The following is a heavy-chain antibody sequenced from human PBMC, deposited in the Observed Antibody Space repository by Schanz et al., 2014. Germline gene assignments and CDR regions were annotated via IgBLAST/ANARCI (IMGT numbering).Heavy chain of an antibody. CDR1: GFTFTTHS. CDR3: AKALYYDNTGGGFDL. Sequence: EVQLLESGGGLVQPGGSLRLSCAASGFTFTTHSMTWVRQAPGKGLEWVSGISGSGGSTYYADSVKGRFTISRDNSKTLLSLQMNTLRAENTDGDCCAKALYYDNTGGGFDLWGQGTLVTVSS. V-gene: IGHV3-23*01. J-gene: IGHJ5*02. CDR2: ISGSGGST. D-gene: IGHD3-16*01.